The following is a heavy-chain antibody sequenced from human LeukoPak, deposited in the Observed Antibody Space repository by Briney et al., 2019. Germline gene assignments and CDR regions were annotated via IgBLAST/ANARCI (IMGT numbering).Heavy chain of an antibody. CDR2: ISYDGSYK. CDR1: GFTFRSYA. Sequence: PGGSLRLSCAASGFTFRSYATHWVRQAPGKGLEWVAFISYDGSYKFYANSVKGRFTISRDNSKNTLYLQMNSLRAEDTAVYYCARNPSSIAAAGLNFDYWGQGTLVTVSS. J-gene: IGHJ4*02. D-gene: IGHD6-13*01. CDR3: ARNPSSIAAAGLNFDY. V-gene: IGHV3-30*03.